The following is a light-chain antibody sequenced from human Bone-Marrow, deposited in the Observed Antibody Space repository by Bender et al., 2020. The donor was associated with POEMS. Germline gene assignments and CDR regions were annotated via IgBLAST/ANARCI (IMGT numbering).Light chain of an antibody. Sequence: QSALTQPASVSGSPGQSITISCTGTSSDVGNYNFVSWYQQHPGKAPKLMISDVTKRPSGVSNRFSGSKSGNTASLTISGLQAEDEAVYYCCSYAGTSSYVFGTGTKVIVL. J-gene: IGLJ1*01. CDR1: SSDVGNYNF. CDR3: CSYAGTSSYV. V-gene: IGLV2-23*02. CDR2: DVT.